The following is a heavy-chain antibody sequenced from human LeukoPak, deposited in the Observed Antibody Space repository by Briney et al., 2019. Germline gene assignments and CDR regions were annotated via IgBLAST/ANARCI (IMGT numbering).Heavy chain of an antibody. D-gene: IGHD6-19*01. CDR2: INPNSGGT. CDR3: ARDRRAVAVNLFDY. CDR1: GYTFTGYY. V-gene: IGHV1-2*02. Sequence: AASVKVSCKASGYTFTGYYMHLVRQAPGQGLEWMEWINPNSGGTNYAQKFQGRVTMTRDTSISTAYLELSSLRSDDTAVYYCARDRRAVAVNLFDYWGQGTLVTVSS. J-gene: IGHJ4*02.